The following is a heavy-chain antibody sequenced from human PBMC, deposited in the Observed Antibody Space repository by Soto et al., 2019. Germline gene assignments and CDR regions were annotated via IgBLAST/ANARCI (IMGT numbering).Heavy chain of an antibody. V-gene: IGHV1-2*04. J-gene: IGHJ6*02. CDR1: GYTFTGYY. CDR3: ARDRRITIFGVRDYGMDV. CDR2: INPNSGGT. Sequence: QVQLVQSGAEVKKPGASVKVSCKASGYTFTGYYMHWVRQAPGQGLEWMGWINPNSGGTNYAQKFQGWVTMTRDTSISTAYMELSRLRSDDTAVYYCARDRRITIFGVRDYGMDVWGQGTTVTVSS. D-gene: IGHD3-3*01.